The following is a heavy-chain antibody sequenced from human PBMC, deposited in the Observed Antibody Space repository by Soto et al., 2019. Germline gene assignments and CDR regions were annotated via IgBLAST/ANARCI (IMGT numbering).Heavy chain of an antibody. Sequence: GESLKISCKGSGYSFTSYWISWVRQMPGKGLEWMGRIDTSDSYTNYRPSFQGQVTMSVDKSISTAYLQWSSLKASDTAMYYCARTRLRLGDLSRLYYFDYWGQGTLVTVSS. V-gene: IGHV5-10-1*04. CDR2: IDTSDSYT. CDR1: GYSFTSYW. J-gene: IGHJ4*02. CDR3: ARTRLRLGDLSRLYYFDY. D-gene: IGHD3-16*02.